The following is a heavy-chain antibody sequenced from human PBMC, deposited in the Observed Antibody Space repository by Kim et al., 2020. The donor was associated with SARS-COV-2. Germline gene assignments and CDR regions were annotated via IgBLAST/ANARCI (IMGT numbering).Heavy chain of an antibody. V-gene: IGHV4-59*13. D-gene: IGHD3-10*01. CDR1: GGSINSYS. J-gene: IGHJ1*01. CDR2: IYYSGST. Sequence: SETLSLTCTVSGGSINSYSWTWIRQPPGKGLEWIGYIYYSGSTNYNPSLKSRVTMSVDTAKNQFSLNLTSVTAADTAVYYCARFGSGGGVVFTHWGQGT. CDR3: ARFGSGGGVVFTH.